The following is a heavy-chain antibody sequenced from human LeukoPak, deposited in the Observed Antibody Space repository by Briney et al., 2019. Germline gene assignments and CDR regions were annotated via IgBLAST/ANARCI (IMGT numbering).Heavy chain of an antibody. CDR2: INPSGGAT. V-gene: IGHV1-46*01. CDR3: ARWGRGHSIGWYVGTSDY. D-gene: IGHD6-19*01. J-gene: IGHJ4*02. CDR1: GYTFTSNY. Sequence: GASVKVSCKASGYTFTSNYMHWVRQAPGQGLEWMGVINPSGGATNYAQKFQGRVTMTRDTSTSTVYMELSSLRSEDTAVYYCARWGRGHSIGWYVGTSDYWGQGTLVTISS.